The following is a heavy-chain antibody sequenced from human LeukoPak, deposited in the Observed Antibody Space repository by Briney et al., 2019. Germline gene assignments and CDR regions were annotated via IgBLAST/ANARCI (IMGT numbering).Heavy chain of an antibody. V-gene: IGHV1-2*02. Sequence: GASVKVSCKASGYTFTGYYMHWVRQAPGQGLEWMGWINPNSGGTNYAQKFQGRVTMTRDTSISTAYMELSRLRSDDTAVYYCARGTTVTVRTYYYGMDVWGQGTTVTVSS. CDR3: ARGTTVTVRTYYYGMDV. J-gene: IGHJ6*02. D-gene: IGHD4-17*01. CDR2: INPNSGGT. CDR1: GYTFTGYY.